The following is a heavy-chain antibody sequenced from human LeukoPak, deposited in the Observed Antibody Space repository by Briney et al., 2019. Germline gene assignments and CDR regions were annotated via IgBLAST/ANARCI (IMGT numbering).Heavy chain of an antibody. CDR1: GFTFSSYA. CDR2: ISYDGSNK. D-gene: IGHD5-24*01. J-gene: IGHJ6*02. V-gene: IGHV3-30*04. CDR3: ARCQLICYGMDV. Sequence: GRSLRLSCAASGFTFSSYAMHWVRQAPGKGLEWVAVISYDGSNKYYADSVKGRFTISRDSSKNTLFLQMNSLRAEDTAVYYCARCQLICYGMDVWGQGTTVTVSS.